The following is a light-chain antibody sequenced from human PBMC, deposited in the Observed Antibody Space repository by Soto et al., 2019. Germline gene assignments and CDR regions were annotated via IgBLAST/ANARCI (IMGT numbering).Light chain of an antibody. Sequence: ALTQPASVSGSPGQSITISCTGTSSDVGAYNYDSWYQQYPGEAPKVIIYDVSHRPAGVSNRFSGSKSGNTASLTISGLQTQDEADYYCSSYTSATTYVFGTGTKVTVL. V-gene: IGLV2-14*01. J-gene: IGLJ1*01. CDR1: SSDVGAYNY. CDR2: DVS. CDR3: SSYTSATTYV.